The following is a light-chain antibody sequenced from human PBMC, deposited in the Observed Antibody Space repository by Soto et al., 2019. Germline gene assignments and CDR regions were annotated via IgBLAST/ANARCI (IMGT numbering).Light chain of an antibody. J-gene: IGKJ5*01. CDR3: QQYKNWPPIT. Sequence: EIVLTQSPGTLSLSPGARATLSCRASQSVGSDLAWYQQKRGQAPRLLIYGASTRATGIPARFSGSASGTEFTLTISGLQSEDFAVYYCQQYKNWPPITFGQGTRLEIK. CDR2: GAS. V-gene: IGKV3-15*01. CDR1: QSVGSD.